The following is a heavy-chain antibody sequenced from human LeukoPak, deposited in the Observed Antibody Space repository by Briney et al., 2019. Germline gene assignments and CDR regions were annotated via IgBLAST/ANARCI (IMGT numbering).Heavy chain of an antibody. CDR3: ARNDGYSLSYYYYGMDV. CDR2: ISSSSSYI. J-gene: IGHJ6*02. Sequence: GGSLRLSCAASGFTFSSYSMNWVRQAPGKGLEWVSSISSSSSYIYYADSVKGRFTISRDNAKNSLYLQMNSLRAEDTAVYYCARNDGYSLSYYYYGMDVWGQGTTVTVSS. V-gene: IGHV3-21*01. D-gene: IGHD5-24*01. CDR1: GFTFSSYS.